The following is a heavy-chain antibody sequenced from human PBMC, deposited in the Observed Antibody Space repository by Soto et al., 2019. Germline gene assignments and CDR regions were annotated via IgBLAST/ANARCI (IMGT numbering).Heavy chain of an antibody. D-gene: IGHD3-22*01. CDR2: IYYSGST. Sequence: SETLSLTCTVSGGSISSYYWSWIRQPPGKGLEWILYIYYSGSTNYKPSLKSRVTISVETSKNKFSLKLSSVTAADTAVYYCARGQGGPGYDSSGYQDPGYYYYGIDXWGQWTTVTVS. CDR1: GGSISSYY. V-gene: IGHV4-59*01. J-gene: IGHJ6*02. CDR3: ARGQGGPGYDSSGYQDPGYYYYGIDX.